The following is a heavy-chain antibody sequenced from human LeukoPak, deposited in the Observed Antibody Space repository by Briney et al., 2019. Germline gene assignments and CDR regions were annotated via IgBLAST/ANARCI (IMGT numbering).Heavy chain of an antibody. CDR1: GYTFTGYY. V-gene: IGHV1-2*02. J-gene: IGHJ4*02. Sequence: GASVKVSCKASGYTFTGYYMHWVRQAPGQGLEWMGWINPNSGGTNYAQKFQGRVTMTRDTSISTAYMELSRLRSDDTAVYYCAREQDVAVAGFDYWGQGILVTVSS. CDR3: AREQDVAVAGFDY. CDR2: INPNSGGT. D-gene: IGHD6-19*01.